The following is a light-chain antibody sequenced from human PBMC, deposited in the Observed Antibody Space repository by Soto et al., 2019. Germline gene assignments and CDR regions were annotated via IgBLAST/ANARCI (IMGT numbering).Light chain of an antibody. CDR1: QSLAYSDGNTY. Sequence: DVVMTQSPLSLPVTLGQPASISCRSSQSLAYSDGNTYLNWFQQRPGQSARRLIYKVSNRDSGVPDRFSGSGSGTEFTLKISRVEAEDVGVYYCMQGTHWPPYTFGQGTKLEIK. CDR2: KVS. J-gene: IGKJ2*01. CDR3: MQGTHWPPYT. V-gene: IGKV2-30*01.